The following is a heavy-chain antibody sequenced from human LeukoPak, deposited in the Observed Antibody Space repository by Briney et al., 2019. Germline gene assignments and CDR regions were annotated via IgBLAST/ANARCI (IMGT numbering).Heavy chain of an antibody. Sequence: SETLSLTCTVSGGSISSYYWSWIRQPPGKGLEWSGHIYYSGSTNYNPSLKSRVTISVDTSKNQFSLKLSSVTAADTAVYYCARGGLRYDFWSGLGYGMDVWAKGPRSPSP. D-gene: IGHD3-3*01. CDR2: IYYSGST. V-gene: IGHV4-59*01. J-gene: IGHJ6*02. CDR1: GGSISSYY. CDR3: ARGGLRYDFWSGLGYGMDV.